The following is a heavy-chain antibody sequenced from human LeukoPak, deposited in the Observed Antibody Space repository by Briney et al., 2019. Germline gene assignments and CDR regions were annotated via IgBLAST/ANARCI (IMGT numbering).Heavy chain of an antibody. V-gene: IGHV3-30*02. D-gene: IGHD6-19*01. CDR2: IRYDASNQ. CDR3: AKDRSVGTGSGWFYYFDY. J-gene: IGHJ4*02. Sequence: GGSLRLSCAASGFTFSSYGTHWVRQAPGKGLEWVTFIRYDASNQYYAASVKGRFTISRDNSKSTLYLQLNSLRAEDTAVYYCAKDRSVGTGSGWFYYFDYWGQGTLVTASS. CDR1: GFTFSSYG.